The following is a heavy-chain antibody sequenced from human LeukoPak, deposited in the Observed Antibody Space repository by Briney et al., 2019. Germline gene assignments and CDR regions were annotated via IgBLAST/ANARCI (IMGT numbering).Heavy chain of an antibody. CDR2: IYYAAST. V-gene: IGHV4-59*01. CDR1: GGSTNSYF. CDR3: ARGGWDYYDSSGYYYLDY. Sequence: SETLSLTCTVSGGSTNSYFWSWIRQPPGKGLEWIGLIYYAASTNYNPSLKSRVTISVDTSKNQFSLNLRSVTAADTAVYYCARGGWDYYDSSGYYYLDYWGQGTLVTVSS. J-gene: IGHJ4*02. D-gene: IGHD3-22*01.